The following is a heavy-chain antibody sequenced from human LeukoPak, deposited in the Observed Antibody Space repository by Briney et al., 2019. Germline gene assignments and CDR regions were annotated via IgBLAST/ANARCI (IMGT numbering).Heavy chain of an antibody. Sequence: GGSLRLSCAASGFPFSACGMTWVRQAPGKGLEWVSSIGSSGANTYYAGSVRGRFIISRDNSKDTLYLQLNSLRPEDAAIYYCGITPRAVAQCGLDVGGQGTTVTVSS. D-gene: IGHD5-24*01. CDR1: GFPFSACG. CDR2: IGSSGANT. V-gene: IGHV3-23*01. J-gene: IGHJ6*02. CDR3: GITPRAVAQCGLDV.